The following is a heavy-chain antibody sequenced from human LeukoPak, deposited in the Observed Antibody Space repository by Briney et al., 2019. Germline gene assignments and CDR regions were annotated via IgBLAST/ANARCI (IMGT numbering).Heavy chain of an antibody. CDR3: ARVVEPSGYYYYMDV. J-gene: IGHJ6*03. D-gene: IGHD2-15*01. CDR1: GYSFTSYW. CDR2: IYPGDSDT. V-gene: IGHV5-51*01. Sequence: GGSLKISCKGSGYSFTSYWIGWVRQMPGKGLEWMGIIYPGDSDTRYSPSFQGQVTISADKSISTAYLQWSSLKASDTAMYYCARVVEPSGYYYYMDVWGKGTTVTVSS.